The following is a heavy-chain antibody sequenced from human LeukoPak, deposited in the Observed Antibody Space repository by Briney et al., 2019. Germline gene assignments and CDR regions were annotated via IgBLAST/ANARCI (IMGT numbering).Heavy chain of an antibody. CDR1: GFTFSSYG. D-gene: IGHD4-11*01. CDR3: AKEGSTVTTLYFDY. CDR2: IRYDGSNK. J-gene: IGHJ4*02. Sequence: PGGSLRLSCAASGFTFSSYGMHWVRQAPGKGLEWVAFIRYDGSNKYYADSVKGRFTISRDNSKNTLYLQMNSLRAEDTAVYYYAKEGSTVTTLYFDYWGQGTLVTVSS. V-gene: IGHV3-30*02.